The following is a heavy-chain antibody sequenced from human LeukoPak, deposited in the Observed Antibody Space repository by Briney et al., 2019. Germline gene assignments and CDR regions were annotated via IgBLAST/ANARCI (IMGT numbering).Heavy chain of an antibody. Sequence: PGGSLRLSCAASGFTFSSYEMSWVRQAPGKGLEWVSYISTSGNTIYYADSVKGRFTISRDNAKNSLYLQMNSLRAEDTAVYYCARDRHFAFDIWGQGTMVTVSS. V-gene: IGHV3-48*03. CDR3: ARDRHFAFDI. CDR1: GFTFSSYE. J-gene: IGHJ3*02. D-gene: IGHD3-3*02. CDR2: ISTSGNTI.